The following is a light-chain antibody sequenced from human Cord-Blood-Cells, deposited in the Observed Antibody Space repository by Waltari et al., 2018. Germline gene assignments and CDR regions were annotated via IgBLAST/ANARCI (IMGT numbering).Light chain of an antibody. CDR3: QQRSNWPRT. V-gene: IGKV3-11*01. CDR1: QSVSSY. J-gene: IGKJ4*01. Sequence: EIVLPHSPATLSLSPGDRATLSCRASQSVSSYLAWYQQKPGQAPRLLIYDASNRATGIPARFSGSGSGTDFTLTISSLEPEDFAVYYCQQRSNWPRTFGGGTKVEIK. CDR2: DAS.